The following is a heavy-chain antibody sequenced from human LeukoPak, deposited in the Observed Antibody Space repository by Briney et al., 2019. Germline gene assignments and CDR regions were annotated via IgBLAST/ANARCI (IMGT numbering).Heavy chain of an antibody. J-gene: IGHJ5*02. Sequence: GGSLRLSCAASGFTFSSYSMNWVRQAPGKGLEWVSSISSSSSYIYYADSVKGRFTISRDNAKNSLYLQMNSLRAEDTAVYYXAXDIXPLYGDYFRFDPWGQGTLVTVSS. CDR3: AXDIXPLYGDYFRFDP. V-gene: IGHV3-21*01. D-gene: IGHD4-17*01. CDR1: GFTFSSYS. CDR2: ISSSSSYI.